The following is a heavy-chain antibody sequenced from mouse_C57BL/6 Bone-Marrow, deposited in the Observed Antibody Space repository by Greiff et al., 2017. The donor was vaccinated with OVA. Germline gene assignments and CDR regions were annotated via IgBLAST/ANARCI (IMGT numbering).Heavy chain of an antibody. CDR1: GFTIKNSY. J-gene: IGHJ4*01. Sequence: VQLKQSVPELVRPAPSVKLSCTASGFTIKNSYMHWVKQRPEQGLEWIGRIVPSNGNTKSAPKFQGKATITADTSYNTAYQQLSSQTSEDTAIYYCALRYRGDGMYYWGKGTSVTVSS. V-gene: IGHV14-3*01. D-gene: IGHD3-1*01. CDR3: ALRYRGDGMYY. CDR2: IVPSNGNT.